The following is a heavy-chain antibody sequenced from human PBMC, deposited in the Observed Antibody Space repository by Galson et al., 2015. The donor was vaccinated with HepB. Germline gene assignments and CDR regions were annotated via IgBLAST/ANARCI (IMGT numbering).Heavy chain of an antibody. D-gene: IGHD6-13*01. V-gene: IGHV3-30*18. Sequence: SLRLSCAASGFIFTTYGMHWVRQAPGKGLEWVAVISFDGSNKYYADSVKGRFTIPRDNSKNTLFLQLNSMRAEDTAVYYCAKDGQGYSSSWYSADHYYMDVWGKGTTVTVSS. CDR3: AKDGQGYSSSWYSADHYYMDV. CDR2: ISFDGSNK. CDR1: GFIFTTYG. J-gene: IGHJ6*03.